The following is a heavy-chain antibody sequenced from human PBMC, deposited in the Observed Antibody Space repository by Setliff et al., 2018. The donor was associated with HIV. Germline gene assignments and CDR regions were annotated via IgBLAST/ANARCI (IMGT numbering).Heavy chain of an antibody. V-gene: IGHV4-39*07. J-gene: IGHJ5*02. CDR3: ARDRSSGWSKDWFDT. D-gene: IGHD6-19*01. CDR2: VYYSGTS. CDR1: GGSMIHRDYY. Sequence: PSETLSLTCTVSGGSMIHRDYYWGWIRQPPGKGLEWIGSVYYSGTSFYNPSLKSRVTISIDTSKSQFSLTLNSVTAADTAMYNCARDRSSGWSKDWFDTWGQGILVTVSS.